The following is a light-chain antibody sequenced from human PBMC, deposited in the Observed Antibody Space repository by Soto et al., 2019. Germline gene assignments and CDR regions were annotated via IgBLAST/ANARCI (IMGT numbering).Light chain of an antibody. CDR2: WAS. V-gene: IGKV4-1*01. CDR3: LQYSTFPRT. Sequence: DIVMTQSPDSLAVSLGERATINCKSSQSVLHSSNNKNYLAWYQQTPGQPPKLLIYWASTREIGVPDRFKGSGSGTDFTLTISSLQAEDVAVYYCLQYSTFPRTFGQGTKVDIK. J-gene: IGKJ1*01. CDR1: QSVLHSSNNKNY.